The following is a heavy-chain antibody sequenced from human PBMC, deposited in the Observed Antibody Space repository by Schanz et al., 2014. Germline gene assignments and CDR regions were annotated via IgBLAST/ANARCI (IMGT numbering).Heavy chain of an antibody. CDR1: GFAFSDYG. J-gene: IGHJ4*02. CDR2: ISPSSSYI. Sequence: VQLVESGGGLVQPGGSVRLSCAASGFAFSDYGMHWVRQAPGKGLEWVSSISPSSSYIYYADSVKGRFTISRDNAKNSLYLQMNSLRAEDTAVYYCARDLNRCGGDCYSGWGQGTLVTVSS. V-gene: IGHV3-21*01. D-gene: IGHD2-21*02. CDR3: ARDLNRCGGDCYSG.